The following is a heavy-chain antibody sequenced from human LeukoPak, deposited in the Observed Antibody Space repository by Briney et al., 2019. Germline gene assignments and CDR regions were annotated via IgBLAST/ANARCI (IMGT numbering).Heavy chain of an antibody. D-gene: IGHD3-10*01. CDR2: IYSSGST. Sequence: SETLSLTCTVSGGSISSDYWSWIRQPAGKGLEWIGRIYSSGSTNYNPSLKSRVTMSVDTSKNQFSLKLRSVTAADTAVYYCARDRGAYYYYCMDVWGQGTTVTVSS. J-gene: IGHJ6*02. V-gene: IGHV4-4*07. CDR1: GGSISSDY. CDR3: ARDRGAYYYYCMDV.